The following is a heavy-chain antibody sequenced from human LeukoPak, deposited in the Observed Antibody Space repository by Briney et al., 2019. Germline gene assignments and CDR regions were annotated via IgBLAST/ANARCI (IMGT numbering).Heavy chain of an antibody. D-gene: IGHD6-19*01. CDR1: AYTFTGYY. Sequence: SVKVSCKASAYTFTGYYMHWVRQAPGQGLEWMGWIYPNSGGTNYAQKFQGRVTMTRDTSISTAYMELSRLRSDDTAVYYCARSEQFPYYMDVWGKGTTVTVSS. V-gene: IGHV1-2*02. CDR3: ARSEQFPYYMDV. CDR2: IYPNSGGT. J-gene: IGHJ6*03.